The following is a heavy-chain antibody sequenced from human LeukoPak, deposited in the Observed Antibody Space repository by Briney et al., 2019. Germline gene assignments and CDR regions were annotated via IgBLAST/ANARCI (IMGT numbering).Heavy chain of an antibody. D-gene: IGHD2-15*01. Sequence: VASVKVSCKASGYTFTSYYMHWVRQAPGQGLEWMGWISAYNGNTNYAQKLQGRVTMTTDTSTSTAYMELRSLRSDDTAVYYCARAIVVVAASDYWGQGTLVTVSS. CDR3: ARAIVVVAASDY. V-gene: IGHV1-18*04. J-gene: IGHJ4*02. CDR1: GYTFTSYY. CDR2: ISAYNGNT.